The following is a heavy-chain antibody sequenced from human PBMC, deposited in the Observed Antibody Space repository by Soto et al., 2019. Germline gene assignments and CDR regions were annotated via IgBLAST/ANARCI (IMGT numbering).Heavy chain of an antibody. D-gene: IGHD5-18*01. J-gene: IGHJ6*02. CDR1: GFTFSGSA. CDR3: TNPQLYYGMDV. CDR2: IRSKANSYAT. Sequence: EVQLVESGGGLVQPGGSLKLSCAASGFTFSGSAMHWVRQASGKGLEWVGRIRSKANSYATAYAASVKGRFTISRDDSKNTPYLQMNSLKTEDTAVYYCTNPQLYYGMDVWGQGTTVTVSS. V-gene: IGHV3-73*02.